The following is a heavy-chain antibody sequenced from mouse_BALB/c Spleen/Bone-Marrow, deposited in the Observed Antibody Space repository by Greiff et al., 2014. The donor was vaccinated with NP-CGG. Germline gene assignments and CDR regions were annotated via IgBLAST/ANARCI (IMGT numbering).Heavy chain of an antibody. CDR3: ARLRDGYSPFAY. Sequence: VQLKESGGSLVKPGGSLKLSCAASGFTFSSYAMSWVRQTPEKRLEWVATISSGGSYTYYPDSVKGRFTISRDNAKNTLYLQMSSLRSEDTAMYYCARLRDGYSPFAYWGQGTLVTVSA. J-gene: IGHJ3*01. V-gene: IGHV5-9-3*01. CDR1: GFTFSSYA. CDR2: ISSGGSYT. D-gene: IGHD2-3*01.